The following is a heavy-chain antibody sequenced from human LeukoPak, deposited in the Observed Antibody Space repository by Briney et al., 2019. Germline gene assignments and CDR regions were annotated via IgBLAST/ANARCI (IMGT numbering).Heavy chain of an antibody. D-gene: IGHD2-15*01. J-gene: IGHJ6*02. CDR3: ARDSRGYCSGGSCYGMDV. Sequence: SVTVSCKASGGTFSSYAISWVRQAPGQGLEWMGGIIPIFGTANYAQKFQGRVTITADESTSTAYMELSSLRSEDTAVYYCARDSRGYCSGGSCYGMDVWGQGTTVTVSS. CDR2: IIPIFGTA. CDR1: GGTFSSYA. V-gene: IGHV1-69*13.